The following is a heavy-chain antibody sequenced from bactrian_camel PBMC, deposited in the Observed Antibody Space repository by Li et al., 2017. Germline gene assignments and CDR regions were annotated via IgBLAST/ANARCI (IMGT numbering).Heavy chain of an antibody. CDR2: LDSDRRA. CDR3: AADPPGGTYCTGGVWQNRFGT. J-gene: IGHJ6*01. D-gene: IGHD5*01. CDR1: GYANRDLADTC. V-gene: IGHV3S53*01. Sequence: VQLVESGGGSVQAGGSLRLSCAASGYANRDLADTCMGWFRQTPGKEREAIAHLDSDRRAQYADSVKGRFTISKDRAKNTLYLQMNRLKPEDTAMYYCAADPPGGTYCTGGVWQNRFGTWGQGTQVTVS.